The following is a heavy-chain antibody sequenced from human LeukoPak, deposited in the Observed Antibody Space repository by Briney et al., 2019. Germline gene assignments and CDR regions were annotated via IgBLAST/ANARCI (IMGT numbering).Heavy chain of an antibody. J-gene: IGHJ6*02. CDR1: GVSISSGGYS. Sequence: PSETLSLTCAVSGVSISSGGYSWTWLRQPPGKGLEWVGYIYDSGSTYYNPSLKSRVTISVDRSKNQFSLKLTSVTGAVTAVYFGVSYRTGPAVTTSIYGMDVWGQGTTVTVSS. CDR2: IYDSGST. V-gene: IGHV4-30-2*01. D-gene: IGHD4-17*01. CDR3: VSYRTGPAVTTSIYGMDV.